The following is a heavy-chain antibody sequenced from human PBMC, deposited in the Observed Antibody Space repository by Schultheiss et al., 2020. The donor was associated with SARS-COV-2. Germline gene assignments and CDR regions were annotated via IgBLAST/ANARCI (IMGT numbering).Heavy chain of an antibody. CDR1: GFTFSDYY. J-gene: IGHJ4*02. CDR3: AHSSSFADY. D-gene: IGHD6-6*01. V-gene: IGHV3-11*06. CDR2: ISSSSSYI. Sequence: GESLKISCAASGFTFSDYYMSWIRQAPGKGLEWVSYISSSSSYIYYADSVKGRFTISRDNAKNSLYLQMNSLRAEDTAVYYCAHSSSFADYWGQGTLVTVSS.